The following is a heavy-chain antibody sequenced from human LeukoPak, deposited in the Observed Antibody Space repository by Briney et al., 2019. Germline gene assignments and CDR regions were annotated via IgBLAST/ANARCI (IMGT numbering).Heavy chain of an antibody. CDR2: I. D-gene: IGHD2-2*01. V-gene: IGHV3-30*19. J-gene: IGHJ4*02. Sequence: GRSLRLSCAASGFSFSSYGMHWVRQAPGKGLEWVAVIYVDSVKGRFTISRDNSKNMLYLQMDSLRAEDTAVYHCARERATSTSTWSFDYWGQGTLVTVSS. CDR1: GFSFSSYG. CDR3: ARERATSTSTWSFDY.